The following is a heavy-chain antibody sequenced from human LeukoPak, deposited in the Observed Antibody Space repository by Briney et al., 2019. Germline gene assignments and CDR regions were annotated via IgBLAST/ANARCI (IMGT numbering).Heavy chain of an antibody. CDR2: IRYDGSKK. CDR3: AKGDIVVVPAAIFY. CDR1: GFTFSSYG. V-gene: IGHV3-30*02. J-gene: IGHJ4*02. D-gene: IGHD2-2*01. Sequence: QAGGSLRLSCAASGFTFSSYGMHWVRQAPGKGLEWVAFIRYDGSKKYYADSVKGRFTISRDNSKNTLYLQMNSLRAEDTAVYYCAKGDIVVVPAAIFYWGQGTLVTVSS.